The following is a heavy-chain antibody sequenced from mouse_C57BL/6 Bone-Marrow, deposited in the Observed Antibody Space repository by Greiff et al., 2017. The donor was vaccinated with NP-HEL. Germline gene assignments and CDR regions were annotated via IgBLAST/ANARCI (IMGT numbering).Heavy chain of an antibody. J-gene: IGHJ4*01. CDR3: ARMTRGIYYGSSYGDAMDY. CDR1: GFSLSTFGMG. CDR2: IWWDDDK. D-gene: IGHD1-1*01. Sequence: QVTLKESGPGILQPSQTLSLTCSFSGFSLSTFGMGVGWIRQPSGKGLEWLAHIWWDDDKYYNPALKSRLTISKDTSKNQVFLKIANVDTADTATYYCARMTRGIYYGSSYGDAMDYWGQGTSVTVSS. V-gene: IGHV8-8*01.